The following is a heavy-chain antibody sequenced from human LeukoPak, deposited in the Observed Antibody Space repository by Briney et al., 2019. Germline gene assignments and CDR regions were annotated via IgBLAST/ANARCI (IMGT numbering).Heavy chain of an antibody. CDR3: ARTRLGELMVTNFDY. D-gene: IGHD3-16*01. V-gene: IGHV5-51*01. J-gene: IGHJ4*02. CDR2: IYPGDSDT. Sequence: PGGSLRLSCAASGFIFSTYSMNWVRQMPGKGLEWMGIIYPGDSDTRYSPSFQGQVTISADKSISTAYLQWSSLKASDTAMYYCARTRLGELMVTNFDYWGQGTLVTVSS. CDR1: GFIFSTYS.